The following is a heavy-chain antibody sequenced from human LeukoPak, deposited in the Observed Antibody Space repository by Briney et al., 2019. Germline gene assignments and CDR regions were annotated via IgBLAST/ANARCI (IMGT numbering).Heavy chain of an antibody. D-gene: IGHD1-26*01. CDR2: VDPEDGET. J-gene: IGHJ3*02. CDR1: GYTFTDYY. V-gene: IGHV1-69-2*01. Sequence: ASVKVSCKVSGYTFTDYYMHWVQQAPGKGLEWMGLVDPEDGETIYAEKFQGRVTITADTSTDTAYTELSSLRSEDTAVYYCATAVSGSYRDAFDIWGQGTMVTVSS. CDR3: ATAVSGSYRDAFDI.